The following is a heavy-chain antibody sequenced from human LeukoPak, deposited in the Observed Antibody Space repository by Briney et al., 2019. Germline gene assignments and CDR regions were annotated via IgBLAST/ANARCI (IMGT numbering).Heavy chain of an antibody. V-gene: IGHV3-53*01. J-gene: IGHJ3*02. CDR1: GFTVSSNY. CDR2: IYSGGST. D-gene: IGHD6-19*01. Sequence: HAGGSLRLSCAASGFTVSSNYMSWVRQAPGKGLEWVSVIYSGGSTYYADSVKGRFTISRDNSKNTLYLQMNSLRAEDTAVYYCALAGRAVAGTGDAFDIWGQGTMVTVSS. CDR3: ALAGRAVAGTGDAFDI.